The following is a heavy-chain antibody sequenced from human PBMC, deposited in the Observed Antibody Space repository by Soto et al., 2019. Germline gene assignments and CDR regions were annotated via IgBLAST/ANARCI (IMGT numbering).Heavy chain of an antibody. V-gene: IGHV3-74*01. D-gene: IGHD1-26*01. J-gene: IGHJ5*02. Sequence: EVQLVESGGGLGQPGGSLRLSCAASGFTFSTYYMHWVRQAPGKGLVWVSRINSDGSRTNYADSVKGRFTTFRDNAKNTQYLQPSSLPAEDTAVYDSATVATASYDWFDPWGQGTLVTVSS. CDR1: GFTFSTYY. CDR3: ATVATASYDWFDP. CDR2: INSDGSRT.